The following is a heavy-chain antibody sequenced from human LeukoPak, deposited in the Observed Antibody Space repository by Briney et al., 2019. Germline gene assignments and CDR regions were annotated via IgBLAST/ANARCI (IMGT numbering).Heavy chain of an antibody. CDR3: ARVVVHSRYAFDI. CDR1: GGSISSYY. D-gene: IGHD2-15*01. Sequence: SETLSLTCTVSGGSISSYYWSWIRQPPGKGLEWIGSIYYSGSTYYNPSLKSRVTISVDTSKNQFSLKLSSVTAADTAVYYCARVVVHSRYAFDIWGQGTMVTVSS. J-gene: IGHJ3*02. CDR2: IYYSGST. V-gene: IGHV4-59*12.